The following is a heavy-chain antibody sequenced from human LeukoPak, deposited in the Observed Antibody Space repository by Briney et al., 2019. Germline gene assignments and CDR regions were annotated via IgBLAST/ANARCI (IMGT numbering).Heavy chain of an antibody. CDR2: IYYSGST. D-gene: IGHD3-10*01. CDR1: GGSISSYY. CDR3: AREVLGGGGWFGEYYYYYMDV. J-gene: IGHJ6*03. V-gene: IGHV4-59*01. Sequence: PSETLSLTCTVSGGSISSYYWSWIRQPPGKGLEWIGYIYYSGSTNYNPSHKSRVTISVDTSKNQFSLKLSSVTAADTAVYYCAREVLGGGGWFGEYYYYYMDVWGKGTTVTVSS.